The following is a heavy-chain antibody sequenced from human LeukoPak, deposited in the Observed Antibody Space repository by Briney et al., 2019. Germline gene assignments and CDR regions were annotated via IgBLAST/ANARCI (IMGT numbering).Heavy chain of an antibody. CDR1: GVIFNNYA. V-gene: IGHV3-23*01. CDR3: ARLVIPSHSRWFDP. CDR2: ISQGGATP. J-gene: IGHJ5*02. Sequence: GGSLRLSCTASGVIFNNYAMSWGRQAPGQGLEWVSTISQGGATPYYADSVKGRFTVSRDNSKNTLYLQIDSLSAEDTAVYYCARLVIPSHSRWFDPWGQGTLVTVSS. D-gene: IGHD2-21*01.